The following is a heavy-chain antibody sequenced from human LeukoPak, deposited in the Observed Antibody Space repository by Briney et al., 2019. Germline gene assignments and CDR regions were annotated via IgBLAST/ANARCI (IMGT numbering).Heavy chain of an antibody. V-gene: IGHV3-21*01. Sequence: PGGSLRLSCAASGFTFSSYSMNWVRQAPGKGLEWVSSISSSSSYIYYADSVKGRFTISRDNAKNSLYLQMNSLRAEDTAVYYCARDGRVYGGSFDYWGQGTLVTVSS. CDR3: ARDGRVYGGSFDY. J-gene: IGHJ4*02. CDR1: GFTFSSYS. CDR2: ISSSSSYI. D-gene: IGHD4-23*01.